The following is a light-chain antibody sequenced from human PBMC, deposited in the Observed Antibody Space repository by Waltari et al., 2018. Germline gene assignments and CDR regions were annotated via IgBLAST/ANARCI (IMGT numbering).Light chain of an antibody. CDR3: AAWDDSLSGWV. CDR1: RSNIGSNY. Sequence: QSVLTQAPSASGIPGQRVTISCSGLRSNIGSNYVYWYQHVPGTAPRLLIYRDNPRPSGVPDRFSGSKSGTSASLAISGLRSEDEADYYCAAWDDSLSGWVFGGGTKLTVL. CDR2: RDN. V-gene: IGLV1-47*01. J-gene: IGLJ3*02.